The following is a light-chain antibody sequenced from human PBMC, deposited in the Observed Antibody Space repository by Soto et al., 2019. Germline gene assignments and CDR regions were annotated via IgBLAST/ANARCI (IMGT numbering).Light chain of an antibody. CDR3: QQYFSFPWT. CDR2: WAS. V-gene: IGKV4-1*01. Sequence: DIVMTQSPDSLAVSLGERATINCKSSQSVLYSSNNKNYLAWYQQRPGQPPNLLIYWASTRESGVPDRFSGSRSGTYFTLTLSSLQAEDVEIYYCQQYFSFPWTFGQGNKVEIK. J-gene: IGKJ1*01. CDR1: QSVLYSSNNKNY.